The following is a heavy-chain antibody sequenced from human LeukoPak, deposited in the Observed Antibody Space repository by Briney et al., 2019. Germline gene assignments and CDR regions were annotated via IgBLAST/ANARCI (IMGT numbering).Heavy chain of an antibody. D-gene: IGHD2/OR15-2a*01. CDR1: GGSISSYY. V-gene: IGHV4-59*01. Sequence: SEPLSLTCTVSGGSISSYYWSWIRQPPGKGLEGIGYIYYSGSTNYNPSLKSRVTISVDTSKNQFSLKLSSVTAADTAVYYCARVFWAEGFDHWGQGTLVTVSS. CDR3: ARVFWAEGFDH. J-gene: IGHJ4*02. CDR2: IYYSGST.